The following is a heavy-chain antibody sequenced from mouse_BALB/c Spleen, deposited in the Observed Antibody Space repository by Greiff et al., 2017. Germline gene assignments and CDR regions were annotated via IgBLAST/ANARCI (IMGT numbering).Heavy chain of an antibody. J-gene: IGHJ1*01. CDR1: GFTFSCYA. D-gene: IGHD1-2*01. CDR2: ISSGGSYT. Sequence: EVKLVESGGGLVKPGGSLKLSCAASGFTFSCYAMSWVRQSPEKRLEWVAEISSGGSYTYYPDTVPGRFTISRDNAKNTLYLEMSSLRSEDTAMYYCARDKTTARGIPYFDVWGAGTTVTVSS. V-gene: IGHV5-9-4*01. CDR3: ARDKTTARGIPYFDV.